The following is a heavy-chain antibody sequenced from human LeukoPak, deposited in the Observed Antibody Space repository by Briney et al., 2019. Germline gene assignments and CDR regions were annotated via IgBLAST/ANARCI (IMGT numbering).Heavy chain of an antibody. CDR3: AKGAGGFSYYNWFDP. CDR2: IYYSGTT. CDR1: GGSISSSPYY. D-gene: IGHD5-18*01. J-gene: IGHJ5*02. V-gene: IGHV4-39*07. Sequence: SETLSLTCTVSGGSISSSPYYWGWIRQPPGTGLEWIGSIYYSGTTHYNPSLESRVTISVDTSKNQFSLKLASVTAADTAIYYCAKGAGGFSYYNWFDPCGQGTLVTGSS.